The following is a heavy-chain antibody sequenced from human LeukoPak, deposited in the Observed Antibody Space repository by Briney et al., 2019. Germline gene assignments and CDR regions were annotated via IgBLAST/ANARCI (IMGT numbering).Heavy chain of an antibody. J-gene: IGHJ4*02. D-gene: IGHD3-9*01. CDR3: AKDSPILTY. CDR2: ISDSVGST. CDR1: GFTFSSHA. V-gene: IGHV3-23*01. Sequence: GGSLRLSCAASGFTFSSHAMSWVRQAPGKGLEWVSAISDSVGSTYDADSVKGRFTISRDNSKNTLFLQMNSLRAEDTAIYYCAKDSPILTYWGQGTLVTVSS.